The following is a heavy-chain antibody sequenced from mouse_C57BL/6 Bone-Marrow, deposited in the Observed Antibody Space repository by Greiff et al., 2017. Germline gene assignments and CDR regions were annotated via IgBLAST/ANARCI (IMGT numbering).Heavy chain of an antibody. Sequence: QVQLKESGPGLVAPSQSLSITCTVSGFSLTSYAISWVRQPPGKGLEWLGVIWPGGGTNYNSALKSRLSISKDNAKRKVCLKMNSLETDDTARYYCARYSSGYPSYWGQGTLVTVSA. CDR3: ARYSSGYPSY. CDR2: IWPGGGT. CDR1: GFSLTSYA. D-gene: IGHD3-2*02. V-gene: IGHV2-9-1*01. J-gene: IGHJ3*01.